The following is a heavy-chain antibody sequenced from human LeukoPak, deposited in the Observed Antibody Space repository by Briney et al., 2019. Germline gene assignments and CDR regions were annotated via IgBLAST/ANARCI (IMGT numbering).Heavy chain of an antibody. V-gene: IGHV3-23*01. J-gene: IGHJ4*02. D-gene: IGHD6-13*01. CDR2: ITGYSDDT. CDR1: EFTFISYV. CDR3: AKGSRDSRPYYFDH. Sequence: AGGSLRLSCAASEFTFISYVMSWARQAPGKGLEWVSAITGYSDDTYYADSVQGRFIISRDNSKNTLYLQLNSLRGEDTAVYYCAKGSRDSRPYYFDHWGQGTLVTVSS.